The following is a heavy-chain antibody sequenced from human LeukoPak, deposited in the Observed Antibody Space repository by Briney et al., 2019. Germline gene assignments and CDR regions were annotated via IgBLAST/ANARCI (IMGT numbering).Heavy chain of an antibody. CDR3: ARDYRGVPGFDP. J-gene: IGHJ5*02. CDR1: RFNLGSYA. CDR2: IRQEGSNK. Sequence: GGSLRLSCAASRFNLGSYAMDWVRRAPGKGLEWVAFIRQEGSNKYYADSVKGRFTICRDNSKNTLYLQMNSQRTEHPAVYYCARDYRGVPGFDPWGQGTLVTVSS. V-gene: IGHV3-30*02. D-gene: IGHD1-1*01.